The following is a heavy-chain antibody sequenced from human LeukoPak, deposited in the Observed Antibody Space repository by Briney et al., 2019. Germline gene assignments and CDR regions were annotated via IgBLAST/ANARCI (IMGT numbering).Heavy chain of an antibody. V-gene: IGHV4-4*07. Sequence: PSETLSLTCAVSGGSISIYNWSWIRQPAGKGLEWIGRIYTSGTITYNPSLKSRVTMSVDTSMNHFSLKLSSVTAADTAVYYSARVVASYRNYYYMDVWGNGTTVTVSS. D-gene: IGHD3-10*01. CDR2: IYTSGTI. CDR3: ARVVASYRNYYYMDV. J-gene: IGHJ6*03. CDR1: GGSISIYN.